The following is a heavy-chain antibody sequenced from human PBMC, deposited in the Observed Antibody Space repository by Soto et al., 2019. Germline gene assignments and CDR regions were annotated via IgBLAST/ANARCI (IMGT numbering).Heavy chain of an antibody. CDR2: IYYSGST. D-gene: IGHD5-18*01. V-gene: IGHV4-59*01. CDR1: GGSISGYD. Sequence: SETLSLTCTVSGGSISGYDWSWIRQPPGKGLEWIGYIYYSGSTNYNPSLKSRVTISVDTSKNQFSLKLSSVTAADTAVYYCARHTAMVMNYFDYWGQGTLVTVSS. J-gene: IGHJ4*02. CDR3: ARHTAMVMNYFDY.